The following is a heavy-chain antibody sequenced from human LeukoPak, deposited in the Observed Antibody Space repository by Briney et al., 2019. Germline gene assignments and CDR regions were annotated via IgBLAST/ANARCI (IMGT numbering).Heavy chain of an antibody. V-gene: IGHV4-30-4*08. CDR3: ARELPLGISYYYYMDV. CDR2: IYYSGST. J-gene: IGHJ6*03. Sequence: PSQTLSLTCTVSGGSISSGDYYWSWIRQPPGKGLEWIGYIYYSGSTYYNPSLKSRVTISVDTSKNQFSLKLSSVTAADTAVYYCARELPLGISYYYYMDVWGKGTTVTVSS. CDR1: GGSISSGDYY. D-gene: IGHD3-16*01.